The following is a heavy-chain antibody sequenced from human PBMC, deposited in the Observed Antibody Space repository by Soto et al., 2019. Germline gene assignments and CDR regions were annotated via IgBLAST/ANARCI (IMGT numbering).Heavy chain of an antibody. CDR1: GGSITNYC. D-gene: IGHD6-19*01. Sequence: SETLSLTCTVSGGSITNYCYSWFRQPPGKGLEWIGYIFHTGTTSYNPSLKSRVTLSVDTSQSQFSLKLNSVTAADTAVYYCIVEADDSSVSILFDFWGPGTLVTVAS. J-gene: IGHJ4*03. V-gene: IGHV4-59*08. CDR2: IFHTGTT. CDR3: IVEADDSSVSILFDF.